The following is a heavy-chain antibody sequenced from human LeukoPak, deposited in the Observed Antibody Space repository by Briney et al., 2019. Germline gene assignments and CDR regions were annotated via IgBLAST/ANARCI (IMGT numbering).Heavy chain of an antibody. Sequence: SQTLSLTCTVSGGSISSDGFYWSWVRQHPGKGLEWIGYISYSGSTYYNPSLKSRVSVSLDTSKSQFSLKLTSVTAADTAVYFCARGPSYCDFWGQGALVTVSS. CDR1: GGSISSDGFY. CDR3: ARGPSYCDF. J-gene: IGHJ4*02. V-gene: IGHV4-31*03. CDR2: ISYSGST.